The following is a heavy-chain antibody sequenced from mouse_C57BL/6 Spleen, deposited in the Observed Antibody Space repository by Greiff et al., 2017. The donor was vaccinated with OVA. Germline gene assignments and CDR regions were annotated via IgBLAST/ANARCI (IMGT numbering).Heavy chain of an antibody. D-gene: IGHD2-1*01. V-gene: IGHV3-6*01. J-gene: IGHJ4*01. Sequence: EVQVVESGPGLVKPSQSLSLTCSVPGYSITSGYYWNWIRQFPGNKLEWMGYISYDGSNNYNPSLKNRISITRDTSKNQFFLKLNSVTTEDTATYYCARDDYGNSYYYAMDYWGQGTSVTVSS. CDR1: GYSITSGYY. CDR3: ARDDYGNSYYYAMDY. CDR2: ISYDGSN.